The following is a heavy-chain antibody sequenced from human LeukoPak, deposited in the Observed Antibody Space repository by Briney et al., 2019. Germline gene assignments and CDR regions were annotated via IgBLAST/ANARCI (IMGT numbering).Heavy chain of an antibody. CDR2: IWYDGSNK. V-gene: IGHV3-33*08. CDR1: GFTFSSYS. CDR3: ARDRFGIRRDYFDY. D-gene: IGHD3-10*01. J-gene: IGHJ4*02. Sequence: GGSLRLSCAASGFTFSSYSMNWVRQAPGKGLEWVALIWYDGSNKYYVDSVKGRFTISRDNSKNTLYLQMNSLRAEDTAVYYCARDRFGIRRDYFDYWGQGTLVTVSS.